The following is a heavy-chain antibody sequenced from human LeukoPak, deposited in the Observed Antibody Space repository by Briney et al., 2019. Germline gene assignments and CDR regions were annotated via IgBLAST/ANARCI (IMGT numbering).Heavy chain of an antibody. D-gene: IGHD2-15*01. CDR1: GGSISSGSYY. CDR2: IHTSGST. CDR3: ARILAAPYWFDP. Sequence: TLSLTCTVSGGSISSGSYYWSWIRQPAGKGLEWIGRIHTSGSTNYNPSLKSRVTISVDTSKNQFSLKLSSVTAADTAVYYCARILAAPYWFDPWGQGTLVTVSS. J-gene: IGHJ5*02. V-gene: IGHV4-61*02.